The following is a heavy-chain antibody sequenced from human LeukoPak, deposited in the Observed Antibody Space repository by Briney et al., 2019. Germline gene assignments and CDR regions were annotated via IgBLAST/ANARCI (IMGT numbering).Heavy chain of an antibody. D-gene: IGHD5-24*01. J-gene: IGHJ4*02. Sequence: GGSLRLSCAASEFTFPSYAMSWVRQAPGKGLEWVSGISDSGVTTYYTDSVRGRFTISRDNSKNTLYLHMNSLRPEDAAVYYCAKGHFPLRDGYNFPDFDYWGQGTLVTVSS. CDR3: AKGHFPLRDGYNFPDFDY. CDR1: EFTFPSYA. V-gene: IGHV3-23*01. CDR2: ISDSGVTT.